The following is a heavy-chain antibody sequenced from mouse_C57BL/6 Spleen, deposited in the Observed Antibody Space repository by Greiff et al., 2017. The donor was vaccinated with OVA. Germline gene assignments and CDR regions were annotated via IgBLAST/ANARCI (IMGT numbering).Heavy chain of an antibody. Sequence: QVQLQQSGAELVRPGTSVKMSCKASGYTFTNYWIGWAKQRPGHGLEWIGDIYPGGGYTNYNEKFKGKATLTADKSSSTAYMQFSSLTSEDSAISSVARSGLYGSSYYFDYWGQGTTLTVSS. D-gene: IGHD1-1*01. CDR2: IYPGGGYT. V-gene: IGHV1-63*01. J-gene: IGHJ2*01. CDR3: ARSGLYGSSYYFDY. CDR1: GYTFTNYW.